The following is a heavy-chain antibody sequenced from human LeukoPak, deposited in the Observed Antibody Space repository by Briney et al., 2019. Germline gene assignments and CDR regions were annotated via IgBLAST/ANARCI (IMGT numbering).Heavy chain of an antibody. J-gene: IGHJ4*02. V-gene: IGHV4-39*01. CDR3: AVPDGYNLAY. Sequence: ASETLSLTCAVSGGSISSSSYYWGWIRQPPGKGLEWIGSIYYSGSTYYNPSLKSRVTISVDTSKNQFSLKLSSVTAADTAVYYCAVPDGYNLAYWGQGTLVTVSS. CDR1: GGSISSSSYY. D-gene: IGHD5-24*01. CDR2: IYYSGST.